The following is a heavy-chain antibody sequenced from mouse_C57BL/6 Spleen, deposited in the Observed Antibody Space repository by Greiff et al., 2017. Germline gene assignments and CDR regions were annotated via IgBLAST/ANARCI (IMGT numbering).Heavy chain of an antibody. CDR1: GFTFSDSG. D-gene: IGHD2-12*01. CDR2: ISSGSSTS. Sequence: EVHLLQSGGGLVKPGASLKLSCAASGFTFSDSGMHWVRQAPEKGLEWVAYISSGSSTSYYADTVKGRFTISRDNAKNTPFLQMTRLRSEDADIYGCERVQRYDGFDYWGEGTTLTVSS. CDR3: ERVQRYDGFDY. V-gene: IGHV5-17*01. J-gene: IGHJ2*01.